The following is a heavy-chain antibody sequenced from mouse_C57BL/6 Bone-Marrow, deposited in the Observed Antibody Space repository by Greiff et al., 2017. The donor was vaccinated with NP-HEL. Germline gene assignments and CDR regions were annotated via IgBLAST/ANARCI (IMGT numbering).Heavy chain of an antibody. CDR3: ATQIYYYGSRRDYYAMDY. J-gene: IGHJ4*01. Sequence: EVKVEESGPGLVKPSQSLSLTCSVTGYSITSGYYWNWIRQFPGNKLEWMGYISYDGSNNYNPSLKNRISITRDTSKNQFFLKLNSVTTEDTATYYCATQIYYYGSRRDYYAMDYWGQGTSVTVSS. V-gene: IGHV3-6*01. CDR1: GYSITSGYY. CDR2: ISYDGSN. D-gene: IGHD1-1*01.